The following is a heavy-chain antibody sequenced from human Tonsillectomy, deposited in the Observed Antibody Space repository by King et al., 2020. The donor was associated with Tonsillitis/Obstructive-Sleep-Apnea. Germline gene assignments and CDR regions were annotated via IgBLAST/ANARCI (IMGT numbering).Heavy chain of an antibody. J-gene: IGHJ4*02. V-gene: IGHV1-18*01. Sequence: VQLVESGAEVKKPGASVKVSCKASGYTFSNYGISWVRQAPGQGLEWMGWISAYNGHTNSAQKLQGRVTMTTDTSTSQAFMELRSLRSDDTAVYYCARDSMSHYYDSSAYYTFDYWGQGTLVTVSS. CDR3: ARDSMSHYYDSSAYYTFDY. CDR1: GYTFSNYG. CDR2: ISAYNGHT. D-gene: IGHD3-22*01.